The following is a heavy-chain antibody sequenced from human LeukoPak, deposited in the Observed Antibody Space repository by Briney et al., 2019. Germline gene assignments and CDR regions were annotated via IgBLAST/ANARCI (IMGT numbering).Heavy chain of an antibody. D-gene: IGHD5-18*01. J-gene: IGHJ4*02. CDR3: ASLGYSYGYYFDY. V-gene: IGHV1-69*13. CDR2: IIPIFGTA. Sequence: SVKVSCKASGGTFSGYAISWVRQAPGQGLEWMGGIIPIFGTANYAQKFQGRVTITADESTSTAYMELSSLRSEDTAVYYCASLGYSYGYYFDYWGQGTLVTVSS. CDR1: GGTFSGYA.